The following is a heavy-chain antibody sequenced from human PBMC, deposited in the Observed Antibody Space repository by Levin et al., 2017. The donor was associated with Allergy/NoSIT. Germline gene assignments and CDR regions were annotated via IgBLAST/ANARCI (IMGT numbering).Heavy chain of an antibody. Sequence: LGESLKISCVVSGFPFSTTWMSWIRQVPGKGLEWVAEIKEDGSATYYVDSVKGRFTISRDNAKKSVYLQMDSLRVEDTAVYYCVSYYYGWGQGTLVTVSS. CDR2: IKEDGSAT. J-gene: IGHJ4*02. CDR3: VSYYYG. V-gene: IGHV3-7*03. D-gene: IGHD3-16*01. CDR1: GFPFSTTW.